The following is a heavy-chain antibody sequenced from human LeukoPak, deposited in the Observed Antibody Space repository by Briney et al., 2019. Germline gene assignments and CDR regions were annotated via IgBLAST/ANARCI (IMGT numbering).Heavy chain of an antibody. CDR2: INHSGST. D-gene: IGHD5-12*01. J-gene: IGHJ5*02. CDR1: GGSFSGYY. V-gene: IGHV4-34*01. CDR3: ARVRSRWRLRSNWFDP. Sequence: SETLSLTCAVYGGSFSGYYWSWIRQPPGKGLEWIGEINHSGSTNYNPSLKSRVTISVDTSKNQFSLKLSSVTAADTAVYYCARVRSRWRLRSNWFDPWGQGTLVTVSS.